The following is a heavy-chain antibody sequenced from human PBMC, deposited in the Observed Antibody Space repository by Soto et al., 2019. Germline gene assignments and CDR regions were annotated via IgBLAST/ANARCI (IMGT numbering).Heavy chain of an antibody. Sequence: SETLSLTCAVYGGSFSGYYWSWIRQPPGKGLEWIGYIYPSGSTNYNPSLKSRVTISVDTSRNQFSLKLSSVTAADTAVYYCARGRPLLWFGELSPYYFDSWGRGTLVTVSS. CDR2: IYPSGST. J-gene: IGHJ4*02. CDR1: GGSFSGYY. D-gene: IGHD3-10*01. V-gene: IGHV4-34*01. CDR3: ARGRPLLWFGELSPYYFDS.